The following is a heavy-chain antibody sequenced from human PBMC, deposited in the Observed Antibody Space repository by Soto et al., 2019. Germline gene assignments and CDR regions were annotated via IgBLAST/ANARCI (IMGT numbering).Heavy chain of an antibody. V-gene: IGHV4-34*01. CDR1: GGSFSGYY. CDR3: VRGAV. CDR2: INHSGST. J-gene: IGHJ6*02. Sequence: PLETLSLTCAVYGGSFSGYYWSWIRQPPGKGLEWIGEINHSGSTNYNPSLKSRVTISVDTSKNQFSLKLSSVNAADTAVYCCVRGAVWGQGTTVTVSS.